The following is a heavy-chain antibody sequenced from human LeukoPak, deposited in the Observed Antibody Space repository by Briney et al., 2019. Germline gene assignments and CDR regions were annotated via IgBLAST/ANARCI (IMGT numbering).Heavy chain of an antibody. V-gene: IGHV4-59*12. CDR2: IYYSGST. CDR3: ARDSSSERGWWFDP. Sequence: SETLSLTCTVSGGSISSYYWSWIRQPPGKGLEWIGYIYYSGSTNYNPSLKSRVTISVDTSKNQFSLKLSSVTAADTAVYYCARDSSSERGWWFDPWGQGTLVTVSS. D-gene: IGHD6-13*01. CDR1: GGSISSYY. J-gene: IGHJ5*02.